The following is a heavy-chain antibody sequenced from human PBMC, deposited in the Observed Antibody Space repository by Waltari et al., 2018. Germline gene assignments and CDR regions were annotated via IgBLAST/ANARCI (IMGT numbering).Heavy chain of an antibody. J-gene: IGHJ5*02. CDR1: GFTFSRQA. CDR3: ALGSAAQGS. V-gene: IGHV3-23*01. Sequence: EVQLLESGGNLVQPGGSVRLSCAASGFTFSRQARSWVRQSPGTGLEWVASLRGDGQTTNYADSVRGRFTISRDTSKNILYLQMNSLRINDTATYYCALGSAAQGSWGQGTLVTVSS. D-gene: IGHD6-25*01. CDR2: LRGDGQTT.